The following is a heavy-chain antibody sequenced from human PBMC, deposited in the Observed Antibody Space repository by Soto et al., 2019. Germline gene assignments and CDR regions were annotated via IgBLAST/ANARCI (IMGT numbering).Heavy chain of an antibody. Sequence: LETLRLSWTVSGGTISSRGYYWVWIRQPPGKGLEWIGSIYYSGSTYYNPSLKSRVTISVDTSKNQVSLHLDSVTPDDTAVYYCARLIGNSWLDSWGQGTLVTVSS. J-gene: IGHJ5*01. CDR1: GGTISSRGYY. CDR3: ARLIGNSWLDS. V-gene: IGHV4-39*01. CDR2: IYYSGST.